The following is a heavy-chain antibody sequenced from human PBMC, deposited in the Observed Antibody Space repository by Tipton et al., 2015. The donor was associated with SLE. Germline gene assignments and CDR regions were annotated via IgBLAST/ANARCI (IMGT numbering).Heavy chain of an antibody. CDR3: ARGPSSGGYTGEYFFEY. D-gene: IGHD2-8*02. V-gene: IGHV1-2*02. CDR2: INPNSGDT. CDR1: RYTFTDFY. Sequence: QLVQSGAEVKKPGASVKVSCKASRYTFTDFYIHWVRQAPGQGLEWMAWINPNSGDTSFAQKFQDRVTMTSDTSISTAYLELRSLTSDDSAVYFCARGPSSGGYTGEYFFEYWGQGTLVTVSS. J-gene: IGHJ4*02.